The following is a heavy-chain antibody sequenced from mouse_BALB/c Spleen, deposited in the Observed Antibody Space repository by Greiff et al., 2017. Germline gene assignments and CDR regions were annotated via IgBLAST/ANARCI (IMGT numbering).Heavy chain of an antibody. D-gene: IGHD1-1*01. CDR3: AKGPYYYGSRGYFDV. Sequence: QVQLQQSGAELARPGASVKLSCKASGYTFTSYWMQWVKQRPGQGLEWIGAIYPGDGDTRYTQKFKGKATLTADKSSSTAYMQLSSLASEDSAVYYCAKGPYYYGSRGYFDVWGAGTTVTVSS. V-gene: IGHV1-87*01. J-gene: IGHJ1*01. CDR2: IYPGDGDT. CDR1: GYTFTSYW.